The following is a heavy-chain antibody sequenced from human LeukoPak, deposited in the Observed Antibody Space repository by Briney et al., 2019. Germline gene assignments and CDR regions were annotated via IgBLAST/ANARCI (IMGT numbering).Heavy chain of an antibody. CDR3: AREGEMATIDY. D-gene: IGHD5-24*01. V-gene: IGHV3-64*01. J-gene: IGHJ4*02. CDR1: GFTFSSYA. CDR2: ISSNGGST. Sequence: GGSLRLSCAASGFTFSSYAMHWVRQAPGKGLEYVSAISSNGGSTYYANSVKGRFTISRDNSKNTLYLQMNSLRAEDTAVYYCAREGEMATIDYWGQGTLVTVSS.